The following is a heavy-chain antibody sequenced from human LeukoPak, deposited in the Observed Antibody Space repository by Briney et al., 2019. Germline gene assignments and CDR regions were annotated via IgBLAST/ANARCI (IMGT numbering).Heavy chain of an antibody. J-gene: IGHJ4*02. Sequence: PGGSLRLSCAASGFTFSSYAMSWVRQAPGKGLEWVSAISGSGGSTYYADSVKGRFTISRDNSKNTLYLRMNSLRAEDTAVYYCARDYYGSGNSAGYWGQGTLVTVSS. CDR1: GFTFSSYA. CDR2: ISGSGGST. D-gene: IGHD3-10*01. V-gene: IGHV3-23*01. CDR3: ARDYYGSGNSAGY.